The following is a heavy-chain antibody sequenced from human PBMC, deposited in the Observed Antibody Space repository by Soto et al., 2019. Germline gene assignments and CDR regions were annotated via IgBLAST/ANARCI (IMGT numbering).Heavy chain of an antibody. D-gene: IGHD1-26*01. CDR1: GSGVTRYW. CDR2: IYPGASDT. V-gene: IGHV5-51*01. J-gene: IGHJ4*02. CDR3: ARQPGIVGPGDCFDY. Sequence: GESPKISCTGSGSGVTRYWIAWVRQMPGKGLEWLGIIYPGASDTRYNPSFHGQVTISAAKSISTSYLQWSSLKASDTAVYYCARQPGIVGPGDCFDYWGQGTQVTVSS.